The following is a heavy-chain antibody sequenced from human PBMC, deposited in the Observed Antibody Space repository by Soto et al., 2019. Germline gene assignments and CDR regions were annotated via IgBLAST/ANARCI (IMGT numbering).Heavy chain of an antibody. D-gene: IGHD5-18*01. J-gene: IGHJ3*02. CDR2: IYPGDSDT. V-gene: IGHV5-51*01. Sequence: GESLKISCKGSGYSFTSYWIGWVRQMPGKGLEWMGIIYPGDSDTRYSPSFQGQVTISADKSISTAYLQWSSLKASDTAMYYCASPTDTAMQQMAFDIGGQGTMVNVS. CDR1: GYSFTSYW. CDR3: ASPTDTAMQQMAFDI.